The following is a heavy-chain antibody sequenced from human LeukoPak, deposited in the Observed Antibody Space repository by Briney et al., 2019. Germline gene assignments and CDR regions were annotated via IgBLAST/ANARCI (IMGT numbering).Heavy chain of an antibody. D-gene: IGHD6-19*01. Sequence: GGSLRLSCAASGLTFSSYAMSWVRQAPGKGLEWVSAISGSGGSTYYADSVKGRFTISRDNSKNTLYLQMNSLRAEDTAVYYCAKDRGGPWYSSGWLLDYWGQGTLVTVSS. J-gene: IGHJ4*02. V-gene: IGHV3-23*01. CDR2: ISGSGGST. CDR3: AKDRGGPWYSSGWLLDY. CDR1: GLTFSSYA.